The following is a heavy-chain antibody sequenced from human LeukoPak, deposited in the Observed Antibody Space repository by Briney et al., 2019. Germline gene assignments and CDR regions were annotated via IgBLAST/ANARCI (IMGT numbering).Heavy chain of an antibody. V-gene: IGHV3-30-3*01. CDR1: GFTFSSYA. Sequence: GGSLRLSCAASGFTFSSYAMHWVRQAPGKGLEWVAVISYDGSNKYYADSVKGRFTISRDNSKNTLYLQMNSLRAEDTAVYYCARDPSITMIVVVGYFDYWGQGTLVTVSS. D-gene: IGHD3-22*01. J-gene: IGHJ4*02. CDR2: ISYDGSNK. CDR3: ARDPSITMIVVVGYFDY.